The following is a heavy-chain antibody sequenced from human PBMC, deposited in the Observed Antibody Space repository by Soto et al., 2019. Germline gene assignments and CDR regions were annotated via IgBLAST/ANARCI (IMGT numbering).Heavy chain of an antibody. V-gene: IGHV1-69*06. D-gene: IGHD2-8*01. J-gene: IGHJ6*02. CDR2: IIPIFGTP. Sequence: QVQLVQSGAEVKKPGSSVKVSCKASGGTFSSYAISWVRQAPGQGPEWMGGIIPIFGTPNYAQKFRGRVKITEDKSTSTAYMELSSLRSEDTAVYYCARREIGDLIVLMVYVGYYYYYGMDVWGQGTTVTVSS. CDR1: GGTFSSYA. CDR3: ARREIGDLIVLMVYVGYYYYYGMDV.